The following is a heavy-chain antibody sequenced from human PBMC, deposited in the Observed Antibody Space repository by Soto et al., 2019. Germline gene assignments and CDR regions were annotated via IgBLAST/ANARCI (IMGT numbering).Heavy chain of an antibody. J-gene: IGHJ4*02. V-gene: IGHV3-64*01. CDR3: ASHEWGYILRPGPLVY. D-gene: IGHD1-26*01. CDR2: ISSNGGST. CDR1: GFTFSSYA. Sequence: GGSLRLSCAASGFTFSSYAMHWVRQAPGKGLEYVSAISSNGGSTYYANSVKGRFTISRDNSKNTLYLQMGSLRAEDMAVYYCASHEWGYILRPGPLVYWGQGTLVTVSS.